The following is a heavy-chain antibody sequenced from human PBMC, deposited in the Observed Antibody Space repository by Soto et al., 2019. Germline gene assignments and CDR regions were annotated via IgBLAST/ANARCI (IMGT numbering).Heavy chain of an antibody. CDR1: GFTFSSYA. J-gene: IGHJ3*02. V-gene: IGHV3-23*01. CDR3: ARPYDFWSGFTSNNAFDI. CDR2: ISGSGGST. Sequence: PGGSLRVSCAASGFTFSSYAMSWVRQAPWKGLEWVSAISGSGGSTYYADSVKGRFTISRDNSKNTLYLQMNSLRAEDTAVYYCARPYDFWSGFTSNNAFDIWGQGTMVTVSS. D-gene: IGHD3-3*01.